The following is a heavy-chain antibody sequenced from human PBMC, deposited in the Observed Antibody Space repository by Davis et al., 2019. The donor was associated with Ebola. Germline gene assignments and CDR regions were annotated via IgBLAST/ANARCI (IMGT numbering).Heavy chain of an antibody. D-gene: IGHD4-17*01. Sequence: GGSLRLSCAASGFTFSGSAMHWVRQASGKGLEWVGRIRSKANSYATAYAASVNGRFTISRDDSKNTAYLQMNSLKTEDTAVYYCTSTLDGDYVDYWGQGTLVTVSS. CDR3: TSTLDGDYVDY. J-gene: IGHJ4*02. CDR2: IRSKANSYAT. V-gene: IGHV3-73*01. CDR1: GFTFSGSA.